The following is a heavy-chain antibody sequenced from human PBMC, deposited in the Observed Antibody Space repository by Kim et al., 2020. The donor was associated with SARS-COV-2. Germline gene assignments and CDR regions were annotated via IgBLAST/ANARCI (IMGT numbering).Heavy chain of an antibody. Sequence: SETLSLTCTVSGDSISSSTYYWGWIRQPPGKGLEWIGSIYYSGNTYYNPSLKSRVTISVDTSKNQFSLRLSSVTAADTAVYYCASVEAAGDFDYWGQGTLVTVSS. CDR1: GDSISSSTYY. V-gene: IGHV4-39*07. CDR3: ASVEAAGDFDY. J-gene: IGHJ4*02. D-gene: IGHD6-13*01. CDR2: IYYSGNT.